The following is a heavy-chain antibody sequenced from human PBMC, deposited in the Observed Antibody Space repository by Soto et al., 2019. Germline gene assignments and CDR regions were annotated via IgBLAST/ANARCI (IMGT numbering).Heavy chain of an antibody. CDR2: ISGHNGNT. V-gene: IGHV1-18*04. CDR1: GYSFTSYG. Sequence: QVQLVQSGAEVKKPGASVKVSCKASGYSFTSYGISWVRQAPGQGPEWIGWISGHNGNTNHPQSLQGRDTMTTDTYRNTAYMELRSLRSDDTAVYYCARHRFNYYDDTVYYYFDYWGQGTLVTVSS. J-gene: IGHJ4*02. CDR3: ARHRFNYYDDTVYYYFDY. D-gene: IGHD3-22*01.